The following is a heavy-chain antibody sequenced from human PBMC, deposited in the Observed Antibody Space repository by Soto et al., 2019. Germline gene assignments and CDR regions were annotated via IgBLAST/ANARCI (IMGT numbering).Heavy chain of an antibody. CDR1: GFTFGSYA. V-gene: IGHV3-23*01. Sequence: EVHLLESGGGLVQPGGSLRLSCVVSGFTFGSYAMSWVRQAPETGPEWVAMLGGNGFTTYYADSVKGRFTISGAKSTSTLFLQMNSLRADYPGVYHCAKALRPRLNFFSSMYVWGRGTSVTGSS. D-gene: IGHD2-21*01. CDR3: AKALRPRLNFFSSMYV. J-gene: IGHJ6*03. CDR2: LGGNGFTT.